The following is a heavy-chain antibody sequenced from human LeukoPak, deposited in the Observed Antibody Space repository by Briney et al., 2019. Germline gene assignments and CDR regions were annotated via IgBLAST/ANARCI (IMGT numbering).Heavy chain of an antibody. D-gene: IGHD2-21*01. CDR1: GGSFSGLY. V-gene: IGHV4-34*01. CDR2: MKGGEST. Sequence: SETLSLTCAVYGGSFSGLYWSWIRQPPGKGLEWIGEMKGGESTNYNPSLKSRVTLSLDTSKNQFSLKLTSVTAADTAVYYCATSLYCGTGCLWGQGTMVTVSS. J-gene: IGHJ3*01. CDR3: ATSLYCGTGCL.